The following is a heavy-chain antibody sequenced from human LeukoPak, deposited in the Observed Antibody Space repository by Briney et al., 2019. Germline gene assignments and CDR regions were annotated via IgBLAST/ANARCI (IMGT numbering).Heavy chain of an antibody. D-gene: IGHD5-18*01. CDR1: GYSFTSYW. J-gene: IGHJ4*02. V-gene: IGHV5-51*01. CDR2: IYPGDSDT. Sequence: GESLKISCKGSGYSFTSYWIGWGRQMPGKGLEGMGIIYPGDSDTRYSPSFQGQVTISADKSISTAYLQWSSLKASDTAMYYCATNIASNTAMDYFDYWGQGTLVTVSS. CDR3: ATNIASNTAMDYFDY.